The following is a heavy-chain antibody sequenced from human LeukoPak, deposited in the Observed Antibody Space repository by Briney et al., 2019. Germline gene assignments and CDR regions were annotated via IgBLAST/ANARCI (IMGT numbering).Heavy chain of an antibody. CDR1: GGSISTYY. CDR2: IYTSGST. Sequence: SETLSLTCTVSGGSISTYYWTWIRQPAGEGLEWIGRIYTSGSTTYNPSLKSRVNLSLDKSKIQFSRKLSSVTAADTAVYYCAREPYFDSTGYYFDYWGQGTLVTISS. J-gene: IGHJ4*02. V-gene: IGHV4-4*07. D-gene: IGHD3-22*01. CDR3: AREPYFDSTGYYFDY.